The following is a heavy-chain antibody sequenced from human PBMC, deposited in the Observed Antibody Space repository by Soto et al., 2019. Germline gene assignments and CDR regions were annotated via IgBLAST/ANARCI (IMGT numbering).Heavy chain of an antibody. J-gene: IGHJ4*02. V-gene: IGHV1-69*01. Sequence: QVQLVQSGAEVKKPGSSVKVSCKASGGTFSSYAISWVRQAPGQGLEWMGGIIPIFGTANYAQKFQGRVTSTADESTSTAYMSLSSLRSEDTAVYYCAISATLYYYCSGSYYKSFDYWGQGTLVTVSS. CDR1: GGTFSSYA. CDR2: IIPIFGTA. D-gene: IGHD3-10*01. CDR3: AISATLYYYCSGSYYKSFDY.